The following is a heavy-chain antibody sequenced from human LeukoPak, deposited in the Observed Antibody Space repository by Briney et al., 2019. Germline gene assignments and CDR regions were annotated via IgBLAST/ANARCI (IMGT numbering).Heavy chain of an antibody. CDR1: GGSMSSYY. V-gene: IGHV4-59*01. D-gene: IGHD5-18*01. J-gene: IGHJ4*02. CDR2: IHYSGST. CDR3: ARAAVDTAMDWKFDY. Sequence: PSGTLSLTCSVSGGSMSSYYWSWIRQPPGKGLEWIGYIHYSGSTNYNPSLKSRVTISVDTSKNQFSLKLSSVTAADTAVYYCARAAVDTAMDWKFDYWGQGTLVTVSS.